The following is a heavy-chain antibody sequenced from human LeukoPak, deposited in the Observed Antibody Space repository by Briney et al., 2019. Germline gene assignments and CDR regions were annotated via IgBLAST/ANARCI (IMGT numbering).Heavy chain of an antibody. Sequence: GGSLRLSCAASGFTFSSYARNWVRQAPGKGLEWVLGISGVDGKTYYADSVKGRFTISSDSSKNTLYLQMNSLRAEDTAVYYCAKGGSGWSYLDYWGQGALVAVSS. D-gene: IGHD6-19*01. CDR3: AKGGSGWSYLDY. V-gene: IGHV3-23*01. CDR2: ISGVDGKT. J-gene: IGHJ4*02. CDR1: GFTFSSYA.